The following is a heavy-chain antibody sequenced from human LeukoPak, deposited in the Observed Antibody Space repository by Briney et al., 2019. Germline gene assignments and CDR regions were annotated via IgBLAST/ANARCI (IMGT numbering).Heavy chain of an antibody. V-gene: IGHV3-23*01. CDR1: GFTFSVYG. CDR2: ISGIGGKT. D-gene: IGHD5-18*01. CDR3: ARDLSGVTGYTYGRGIDY. J-gene: IGHJ4*02. Sequence: GGTLRLSCAASGFTFSVYGMSWVRQAPGKGLEWVSGISGIGGKTYYADSVKGRFTISRDNAKTSLYLQMNSLRAEDTAVYYCARDLSGVTGYTYGRGIDYWGQGTLVTVSS.